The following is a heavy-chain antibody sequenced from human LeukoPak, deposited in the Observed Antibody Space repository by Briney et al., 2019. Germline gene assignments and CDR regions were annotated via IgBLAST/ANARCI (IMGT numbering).Heavy chain of an antibody. J-gene: IGHJ6*03. CDR2: IIPILGIA. CDR1: GGTFSSYA. CDR3: ARGRFGELFSDYYYYYYMDV. D-gene: IGHD3-10*01. Sequence: ASVKVSCKASGGTFSSYAISWVRQAPGQGLEWMGRIIPILGIANYAQKFQGRVTITTDESTSTAYMELSSLRSEDTAVYYCARGRFGELFSDYYYYYYMDVWGKGTTVTVSS. V-gene: IGHV1-69*04.